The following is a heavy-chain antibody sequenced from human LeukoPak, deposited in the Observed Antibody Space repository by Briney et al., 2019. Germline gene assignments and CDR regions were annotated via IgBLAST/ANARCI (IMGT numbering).Heavy chain of an antibody. V-gene: IGHV4-30-4*02. CDR1: GGSISSGDYY. CDR2: IYYSGST. D-gene: IGHD1-26*01. Sequence: SETLSLTCTVSGGSISSGDYYWSWIRQPPGKGLEWIGYIYYSGSTYYNPSLKSRVTISVDTSKNQFSLKLSSVTAADTAVYYCARVGATKEEYYFDYWGQGTLVTVSS. CDR3: ARVGATKEEYYFDY. J-gene: IGHJ4*02.